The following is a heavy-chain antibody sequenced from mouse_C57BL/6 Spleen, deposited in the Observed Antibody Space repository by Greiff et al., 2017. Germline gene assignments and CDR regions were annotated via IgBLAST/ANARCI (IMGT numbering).Heavy chain of an antibody. V-gene: IGHV1-64*01. CDR1: GYTFTSYW. J-gene: IGHJ1*03. Sequence: QVQLQQPGAELVKPGASVKLSCKASGYTFTSYWMHWVKQRPGQGLEWIGMIHPNSGSTNYNEKLKSKATLTVEKSSSTAYMQLSRLTSEDSAVYYCARWGYSPGYFDVWGTGTTVTVSS. CDR3: ARWGYSPGYFDV. CDR2: IHPNSGST. D-gene: IGHD2-12*01.